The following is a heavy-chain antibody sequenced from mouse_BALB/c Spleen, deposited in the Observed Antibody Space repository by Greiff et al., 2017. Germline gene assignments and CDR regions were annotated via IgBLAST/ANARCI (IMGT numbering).Heavy chain of an antibody. CDR1: GFTFSSYA. Sequence: EVQRVESGGGLVKPGGSLKLSCAASGFTFSSYAMSWVSQTPEKRLEWVASISSGGSTYYPDSVKGRFTISRDNARNILYLQMSSLRSEDTAMYYCARDYGSSYVGSFDYWGQGTTLTVSS. D-gene: IGHD1-1*01. CDR2: ISSGGST. V-gene: IGHV5-6-5*01. J-gene: IGHJ2*01. CDR3: ARDYGSSYVGSFDY.